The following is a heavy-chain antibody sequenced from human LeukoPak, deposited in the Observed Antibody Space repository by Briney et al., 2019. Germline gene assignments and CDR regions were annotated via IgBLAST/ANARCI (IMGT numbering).Heavy chain of an antibody. J-gene: IGHJ4*02. Sequence: GGSLRLSCAASGFTFSSYAMSWVRQAPEKGLEWVSAISGNGDITYYADTVKGRFSGSRDNSKNTLYLQVNSLRAEDTAVYYCAKDLRGTLSSRGPFEYWGQGTLVTVSS. CDR1: GFTFSSYA. V-gene: IGHV3-23*01. CDR3: AKDLRGTLSSRGPFEY. D-gene: IGHD1-1*01. CDR2: ISGNGDIT.